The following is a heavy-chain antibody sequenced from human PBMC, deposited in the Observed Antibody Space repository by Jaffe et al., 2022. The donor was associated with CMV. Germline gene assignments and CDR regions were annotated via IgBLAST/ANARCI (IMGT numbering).Heavy chain of an antibody. J-gene: IGHJ6*02. CDR2: IYYSGST. D-gene: IGHD2-15*01. Sequence: QLQLQESGPGLVKPSETLSLTCTVSGGSISSSSYYWGWIRQPPGKGLEWIGSIYYSGSTYYNPSLKSRVTISVDTSKNQFSLKLSSVTAADTAVYYCASLPWAARIGYYYYGMDVWGQGTTVTVSS. CDR3: ASLPWAARIGYYYYGMDV. V-gene: IGHV4-39*01. CDR1: GGSISSSSYY.